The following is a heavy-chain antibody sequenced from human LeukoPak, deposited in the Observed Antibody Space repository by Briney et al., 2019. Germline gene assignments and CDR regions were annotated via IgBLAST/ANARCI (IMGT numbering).Heavy chain of an antibody. V-gene: IGHV1-69*13. Sequence: GAAVKVSCKASGGTFSSYAISWVRQAPGQGLEWMGGIIPIFGTANYAQKFQGRVTITADESTSTAYMELSSLRSEDTAVYYCARRWELPTSDAFDIWGQGTMVTVSS. CDR3: ARRWELPTSDAFDI. CDR2: IIPIFGTA. CDR1: GGTFSSYA. D-gene: IGHD1-26*01. J-gene: IGHJ3*02.